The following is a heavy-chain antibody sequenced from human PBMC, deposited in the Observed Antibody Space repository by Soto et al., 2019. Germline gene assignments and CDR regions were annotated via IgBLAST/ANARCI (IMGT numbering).Heavy chain of an antibody. D-gene: IGHD1-26*01. J-gene: IGHJ4*02. V-gene: IGHV3-33*01. CDR1: GFIFNTYG. CDR3: ARDLGELWPSVGGY. CDR2: IYYDGRNK. Sequence: QVQLVESGGGVVQPGRSLRLSCAASGFIFNTYGMHWVRQAPGKGLEWVAGIYYDGRNKYYADSVKGRFTISRDNSKNTLNLQMNSLRVEDTAVYYCARDLGELWPSVGGYWGQGTLVTVSS.